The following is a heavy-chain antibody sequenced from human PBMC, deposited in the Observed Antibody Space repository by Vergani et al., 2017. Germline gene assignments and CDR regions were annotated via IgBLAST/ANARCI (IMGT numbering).Heavy chain of an antibody. CDR1: GLTFTAHG. D-gene: IGHD2-21*01. J-gene: IGHJ4*02. V-gene: IGHV3-23*01. Sequence: EVQLLESGGGSAKPGESLRLSCVASGLTFTAHGLNWVRKAPGKGLEWVSGISGQNFRTHYADSVKGRFTSSRDDSKNTVYLQINSLRAEDTAFYYCADLYCDDGFSPFWGQGTLVTVSS. CDR2: ISGQNFRT. CDR3: ADLYCDDGFSPF.